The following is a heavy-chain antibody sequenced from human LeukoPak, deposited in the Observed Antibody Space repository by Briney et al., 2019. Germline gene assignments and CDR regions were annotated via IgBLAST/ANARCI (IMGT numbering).Heavy chain of an antibody. CDR2: ISAYNSAYNGNT. J-gene: IGHJ4*02. CDR3: AREYGSGSYTGIDY. Sequence: ASVKVSCTASDYTFINYGITWVRQAPGQGLEWMGWISAYNSAYNGNTHYAQKLQGRVTMTTDTSTNTGYMELRSLRSDDTAVYYCAREYGSGSYTGIDYWGQGTLVTVSS. CDR1: DYTFINYG. D-gene: IGHD3-10*01. V-gene: IGHV1-18*01.